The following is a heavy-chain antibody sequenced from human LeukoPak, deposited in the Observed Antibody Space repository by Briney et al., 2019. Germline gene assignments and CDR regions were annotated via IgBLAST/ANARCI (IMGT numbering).Heavy chain of an antibody. D-gene: IGHD3-22*01. Sequence: GGSLRLSCAASGFTFSNCAMSWVRQAPGKGLEWVSSISGSGGSTYYADSVKGRFTISRDNSKNTLYLQMNSLRAEDTAVYYCAKDPHDYYDSSGPGYGGQGTLVTVSS. CDR3: AKDPHDYYDSSGPGY. CDR2: ISGSGGST. CDR1: GFTFSNCA. J-gene: IGHJ4*02. V-gene: IGHV3-23*01.